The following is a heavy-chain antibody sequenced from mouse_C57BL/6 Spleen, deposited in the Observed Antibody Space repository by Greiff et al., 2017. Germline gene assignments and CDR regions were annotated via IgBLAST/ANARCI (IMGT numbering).Heavy chain of an antibody. CDR3: SVTYCCSGYSDY. V-gene: IGHV1-85*01. D-gene: IGHD1-1*01. J-gene: IGHJ2*01. CDR2: IYPRDGST. Sequence: VQLQQSGPELVKPGASVKLSCKASGYTFTSYDINWVKQRPGQGLEWIGRIYPRDGSTKYNEQFKGKDTLTVDTSSSTAYMELHSLTSEDSAVYFCSVTYCCSGYSDYWGQGTTLTVSS. CDR1: GYTFTSYD.